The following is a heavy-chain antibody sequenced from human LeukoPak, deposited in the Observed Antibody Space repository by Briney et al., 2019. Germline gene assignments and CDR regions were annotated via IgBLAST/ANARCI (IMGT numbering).Heavy chain of an antibody. D-gene: IGHD2-21*02. Sequence: GESLRLSCAVSGFSFTNYWMHWVRQDPGKGLVWVSYISSDGSVTKYADSVKGRFTISRDNAVNTLYLQMNSLRVEDTAVYYCVRGSLRLPRSTPDYWGQGTLVTVSS. CDR2: ISSDGSVT. V-gene: IGHV3-74*03. CDR3: VRGSLRLPRSTPDY. J-gene: IGHJ4*02. CDR1: GFSFTNYW.